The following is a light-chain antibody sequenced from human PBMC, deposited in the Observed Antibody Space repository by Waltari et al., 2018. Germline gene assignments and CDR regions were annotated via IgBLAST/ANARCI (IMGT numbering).Light chain of an antibody. CDR1: QSVSTY. V-gene: IGKV3-11*01. Sequence: ILLTPFPATLSLFPGQRATLPRRASQSVSTYLAWYQQKPGQAPRLLIYDASNRATGIPARFSGSGSGTDFTLTISSLEPEDFAVYYCQQRSNWPPVTFGGGTKVEIK. CDR2: DAS. CDR3: QQRSNWPPVT. J-gene: IGKJ4*01.